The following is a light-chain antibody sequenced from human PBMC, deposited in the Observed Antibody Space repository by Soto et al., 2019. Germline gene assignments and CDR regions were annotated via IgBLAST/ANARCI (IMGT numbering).Light chain of an antibody. CDR2: WAS. J-gene: IGKJ4*01. Sequence: DVVMTQSPLSLPVALGQSASISCRSSRRLVYSDGNTYLNWFQQRPGQSPRRLLYWASTREAGVPDRFRGSGSQTDFTLTISNLQAEDVAVYYCQHYLEIPLTFGGGTKVDI. V-gene: IGKV2-30*01. CDR1: RRLVYSDGNTY. CDR3: QHYLEIPLT.